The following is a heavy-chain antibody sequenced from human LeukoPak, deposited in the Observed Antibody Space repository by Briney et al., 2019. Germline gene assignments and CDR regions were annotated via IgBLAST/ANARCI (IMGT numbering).Heavy chain of an antibody. CDR1: GFTVSSNY. CDR2: IYSGGFT. D-gene: IGHD3-16*01. V-gene: IGHV3-53*01. Sequence: PGGSLRLSCAASGFTVSSNYMGWVRQAPGKGLEGVSVIYSGGFTSYADSVKGRFTISRDSSKNTLYLQMNSLRAEDTAVYYCYGIRLGDGFDIWGQRTMVIVSS. CDR3: YGIRLGDGFDI. J-gene: IGHJ3*02.